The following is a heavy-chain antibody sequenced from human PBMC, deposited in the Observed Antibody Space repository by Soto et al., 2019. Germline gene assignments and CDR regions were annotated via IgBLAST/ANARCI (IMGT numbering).Heavy chain of an antibody. J-gene: IGHJ6*02. CDR3: ASEEAAAGRWRGMDV. Sequence: QVQLQQSGPGLVEPSQTLSLTCAISGDVVSSNSAAWNWIRQPPSRGLEWLGRTYYRSKWYNDYAVSVKSRITINPDTSKNQLSLQLNSVSPEDTAMYYCASEEAAAGRWRGMDVWGQGTTVTVSS. D-gene: IGHD6-13*01. V-gene: IGHV6-1*02. CDR2: TYYRSKWYN. CDR1: GDVVSSNSAA.